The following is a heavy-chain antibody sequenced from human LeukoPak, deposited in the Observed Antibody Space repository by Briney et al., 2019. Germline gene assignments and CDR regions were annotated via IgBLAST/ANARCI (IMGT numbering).Heavy chain of an antibody. Sequence: SETLSLTCTVSGGSISSYYWSWILQPPGKGLEWIGYIYYSGSTNYNPSLKSRVTISVDTSKNQFSLKLSSVTAADTAVYYCARASYDILTGYYLLYFDYWGQGTLVTVSS. CDR1: GGSISSYY. V-gene: IGHV4-59*01. CDR2: IYYSGST. J-gene: IGHJ4*02. CDR3: ARASYDILTGYYLLYFDY. D-gene: IGHD3-9*01.